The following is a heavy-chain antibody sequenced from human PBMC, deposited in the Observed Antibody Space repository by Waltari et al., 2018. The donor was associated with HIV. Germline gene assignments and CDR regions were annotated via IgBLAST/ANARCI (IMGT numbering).Heavy chain of an antibody. J-gene: IGHJ5*02. D-gene: IGHD3-3*01. CDR2: IYYTGRT. CDR3: ARGLFGVGSSGFDP. CDR1: GGSFLSYH. V-gene: IGHV4-59*01. Sequence: QVQLQVSGPGLVKPSETLSLTCSVSGGSFLSYHWTWSRQPPGKGLKWIGYIYYTGRTNCNPSLKRRVTISVDTSKNQFSLGQKSVTASGTADDYCARGLFGVGSSGFDPWGQGILVTVSS.